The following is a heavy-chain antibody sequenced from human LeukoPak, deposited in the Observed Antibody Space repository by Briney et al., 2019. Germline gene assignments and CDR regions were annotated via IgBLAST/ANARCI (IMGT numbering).Heavy chain of an antibody. CDR2: INTNTRNP. V-gene: IGHV7-4-1*02. D-gene: IGHD3-3*02. J-gene: IGHJ4*02. CDR3: ARIRAPSSFGQRESDY. Sequence: ASVKVSCKASGYIFTNNAMNWVRQAPGQGLEWMGLINTNTRNPTYAQGFTGRFVFSLDTSFSTAYLQISSLKAEDTAVYYCARIRAPSSFGQRESDYWGQGTLVTVSS. CDR1: GYIFTNNA.